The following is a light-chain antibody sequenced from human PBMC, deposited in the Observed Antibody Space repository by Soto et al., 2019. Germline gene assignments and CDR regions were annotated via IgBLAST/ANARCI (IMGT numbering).Light chain of an antibody. CDR3: RQYHNLWA. CDR1: QTIYSN. CDR2: RAS. Sequence: ILMTQSPASLSVSPGERATLSCRASQTIYSNIAWYQQRPGQAPRLLIYRASPRATGVPARFSGSGSGTDFTLTISSLQSEDFTVYSCRQYHNLWAFGQGTKVEIK. V-gene: IGKV3-15*01. J-gene: IGKJ1*01.